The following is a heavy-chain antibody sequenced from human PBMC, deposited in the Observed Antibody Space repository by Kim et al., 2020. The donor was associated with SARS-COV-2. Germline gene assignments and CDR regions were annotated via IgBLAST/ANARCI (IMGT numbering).Heavy chain of an antibody. Sequence: GESLKISCKGSGYSFTSYWISWVRQMPGKGLEWMGRIDPSDSYTNYSPSFQGHVTISADKSISTAYLQWSSLKASDTAMYYCARHFGEWEPRDLTPWDYYYYGMDVWGQGTTVTVSS. J-gene: IGHJ6*02. D-gene: IGHD3-10*01. V-gene: IGHV5-10-1*01. CDR1: GYSFTSYW. CDR2: IDPSDSYT. CDR3: ARHFGEWEPRDLTPWDYYYYGMDV.